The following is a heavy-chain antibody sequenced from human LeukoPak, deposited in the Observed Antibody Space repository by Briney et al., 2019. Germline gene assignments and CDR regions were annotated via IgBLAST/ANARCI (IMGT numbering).Heavy chain of an antibody. CDR2: NYYSGST. J-gene: IGHJ4*02. Sequence: SETLSLTCTVSGGSISSYYWSWIRQPPGKGLEWIGYNYYSGSTNYNPSLKSRVTISVDTSKNQFSLKLSSVTAADTAVYYCARSSGWYILVFDYWGQGTLVTVSS. V-gene: IGHV4-59*01. CDR3: ARSSGWYILVFDY. CDR1: GGSISSYY. D-gene: IGHD6-19*01.